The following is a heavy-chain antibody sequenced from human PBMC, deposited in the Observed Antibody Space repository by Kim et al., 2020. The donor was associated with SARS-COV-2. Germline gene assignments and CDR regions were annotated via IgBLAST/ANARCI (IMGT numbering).Heavy chain of an antibody. J-gene: IGHJ4*02. CDR3: ARGVRTISNYDY. Sequence: GYAHKFQGRVTMTMDPSITTAYMELSSLRSEDTAVYYCARGVRTISNYDYWGQGTLVTVSS. D-gene: IGHD3-9*01. V-gene: IGHV1-8*01.